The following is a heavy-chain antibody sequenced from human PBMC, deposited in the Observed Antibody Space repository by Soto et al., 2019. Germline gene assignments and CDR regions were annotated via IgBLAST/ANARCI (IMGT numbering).Heavy chain of an antibody. D-gene: IGHD2-8*01. Sequence: EVQLLESGGGFIHPGGSLRLSCAASGFSFSSFAMNWVRQAPGKGLEWVSIISGSADSTFYADSVKGRFTISSDNYKSTLYLQINSLRAEDTAVYYCAKTRGAMIYAISVYGMDVWGQGTTVTVSS. V-gene: IGHV3-23*01. CDR2: ISGSADST. J-gene: IGHJ6*02. CDR3: AKTRGAMIYAISVYGMDV. CDR1: GFSFSSFA.